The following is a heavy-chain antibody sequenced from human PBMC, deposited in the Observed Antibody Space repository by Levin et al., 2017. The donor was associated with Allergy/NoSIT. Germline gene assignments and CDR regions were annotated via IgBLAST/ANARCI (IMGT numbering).Heavy chain of an antibody. CDR3: ARDNIGLPDAFDI. CDR2: ISWNSGSI. Sequence: SCAASGFTFDDYAMHWVRQAPGKGLEWVSGISWNSGSIGYADSVKGRFTISRDNAKNSLYLQTNSLRTEDTALYYCARDNIGLPDAFDIWGQGTMVIVSS. D-gene: IGHD3-10*01. V-gene: IGHV3-9*01. J-gene: IGHJ3*02. CDR1: GFTFDDYA.